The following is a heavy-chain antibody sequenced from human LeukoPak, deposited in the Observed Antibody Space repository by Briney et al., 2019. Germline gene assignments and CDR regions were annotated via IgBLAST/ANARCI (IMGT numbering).Heavy chain of an antibody. Sequence: GGSLRLSCAASGFTVSSNYMNWVRQAPGKGLEWVSMIYPDGNTFYTNSVKGRFAISRDNSKNTLDLQMSSLRAEDTAVYYCARRGHGYGSPFDYWGQGTLVTVSS. CDR1: GFTVSSNY. J-gene: IGHJ4*02. CDR2: IYPDGNT. D-gene: IGHD5-18*01. V-gene: IGHV3-66*04. CDR3: ARRGHGYGSPFDY.